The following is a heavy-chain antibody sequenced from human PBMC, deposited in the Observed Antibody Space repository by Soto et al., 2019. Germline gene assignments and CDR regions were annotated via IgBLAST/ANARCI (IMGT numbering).Heavy chain of an antibody. Sequence: PGGSLRLSCAASGFTFSSYAMSWVRQAPGKGLEWVSAISGSGGSTYYADSVKGRFTISRDNSKNTLYLQMNGLRAEDTAVYYCAKPSGYCTNGVCYTYYYMDVWGKGTTVTVSS. D-gene: IGHD2-8*01. CDR1: GFTFSSYA. V-gene: IGHV3-23*01. CDR3: AKPSGYCTNGVCYTYYYMDV. CDR2: ISGSGGST. J-gene: IGHJ6*03.